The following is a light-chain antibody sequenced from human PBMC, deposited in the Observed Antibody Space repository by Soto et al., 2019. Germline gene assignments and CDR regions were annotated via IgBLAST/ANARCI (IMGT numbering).Light chain of an antibody. CDR1: RSNIGTYA. CDR2: RNH. V-gene: IGLV1-44*01. CDR3: AAWDDRLRAVV. Sequence: QSVLTQSPSASATPGQRVTISCSGSRSNIGTYAVNWYQQLPGTAPTLLIFRNHQRPSGVPDRFSGSKSGTSASLAISGPQSEDEADYYCAAWDDRLRAVVFGGGTQLTVL. J-gene: IGLJ2*01.